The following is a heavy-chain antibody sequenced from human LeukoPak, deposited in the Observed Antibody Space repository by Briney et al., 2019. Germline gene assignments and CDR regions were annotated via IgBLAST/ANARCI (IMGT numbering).Heavy chain of an antibody. CDR1: GGSISSSSYY. CDR2: IYYSGST. V-gene: IGHV4-39*07. J-gene: IGHJ5*02. Sequence: SETLSLTCTVSGGSISSSSYYWGWIRQPPGKGLEWIGSIYYSGSTYYNPSLKSRVTMSVDTSKNQFSLKLSSVTAADTAVYYCARANWGSGGAWFDPWGQGTLVTVSS. D-gene: IGHD7-27*01. CDR3: ARANWGSGGAWFDP.